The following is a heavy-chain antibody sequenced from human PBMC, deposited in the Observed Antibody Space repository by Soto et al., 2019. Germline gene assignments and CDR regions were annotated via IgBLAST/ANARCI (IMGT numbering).Heavy chain of an antibody. D-gene: IGHD3-22*01. V-gene: IGHV1-2*02. CDR2: VHPDSGGT. J-gene: IGHJ4*02. Sequence: QVQLVQSGAEVKEAGAAVRVSCKTSGYIFTDHLIHWVRQSPGQGLEWVGWVHPDSGGTNVAQAFQDRVTMTADTSITTAYMDLTRLRPDDTAIFYCARSAQGFFPVSGIYFYFDHWGQGTPVTVSS. CDR3: ARSAQGFFPVSGIYFYFDH. CDR1: GYIFTDHL.